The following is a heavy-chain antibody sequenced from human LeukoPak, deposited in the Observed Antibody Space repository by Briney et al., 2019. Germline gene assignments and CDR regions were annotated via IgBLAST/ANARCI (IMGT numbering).Heavy chain of an antibody. Sequence: GASVKVSCKASGYTFSNYDINWVRQVTGQGLEWMGWMNPDSGNTGYAQRFQGRVTLTRNPSISAAYMEVSSLRSEDTAVYYCARDGDGEPPNWFDPWGQGTLVTVSS. CDR1: GYTFSNYD. V-gene: IGHV1-8*01. CDR3: ARDGDGEPPNWFDP. D-gene: IGHD4-17*01. CDR2: MNPDSGNT. J-gene: IGHJ5*02.